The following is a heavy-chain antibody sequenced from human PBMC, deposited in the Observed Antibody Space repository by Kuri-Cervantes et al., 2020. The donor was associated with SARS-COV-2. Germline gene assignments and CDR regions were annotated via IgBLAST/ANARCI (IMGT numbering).Heavy chain of an antibody. D-gene: IGHD2-2*01. CDR2: MNPNRGNT. V-gene: IGHV1-8*01. Sequence: SVKVSCKASGYIFTSYDINWVRQATGKGLEWMGWMNPNRGNTGYAQKFQGRVTMTRDTSTSTVYMELSSLRSEDTAVYYCAREDIVVVPAYYDDAFDIWGQGTMVTVSS. J-gene: IGHJ3*02. CDR3: AREDIVVVPAYYDDAFDI. CDR1: GYIFTSYD.